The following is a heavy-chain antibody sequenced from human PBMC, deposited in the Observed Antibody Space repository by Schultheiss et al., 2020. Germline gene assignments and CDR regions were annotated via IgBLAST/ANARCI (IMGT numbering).Heavy chain of an antibody. D-gene: IGHD6-13*01. CDR3: ARKVAAARFAFDY. CDR2: IYYSGRT. J-gene: IGHJ4*02. CDR1: GGSISSSNW. V-gene: IGHV4-4*02. Sequence: SETLSLTCAVSGGSISSSNWWSWVRQPTGKGLEWIRCIYYSGRTFYSPTLKSRVVISLDTSENHFSLKLNSVTAADTAVYYCARKVAAARFAFDYWGQGTLVTVSS.